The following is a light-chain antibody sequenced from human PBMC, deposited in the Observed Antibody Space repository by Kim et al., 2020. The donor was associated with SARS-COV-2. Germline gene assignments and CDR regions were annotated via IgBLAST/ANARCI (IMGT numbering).Light chain of an antibody. Sequence: QSVLTQPASVSGSPGQSIAISCTGTSSDVGAYNYVSWFQQHPGKAPKLMIYDVNQRPSGVSNRFSGSKSGNTASLTISGLQAEDEADYYCSSFTSSNTYVFGAGTKVTVL. J-gene: IGLJ1*01. CDR3: SSFTSSNTYV. CDR1: SSDVGAYNY. V-gene: IGLV2-14*01. CDR2: DVN.